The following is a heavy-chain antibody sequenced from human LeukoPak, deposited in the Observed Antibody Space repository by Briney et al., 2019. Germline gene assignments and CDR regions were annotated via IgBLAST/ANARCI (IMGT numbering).Heavy chain of an antibody. V-gene: IGHV4-4*08. CDR3: ARDFSEGAFDI. CDR1: GASTSLHY. D-gene: IGHD3-10*01. J-gene: IGHJ3*02. CDR2: ILSTGLT. Sequence: SETLSLTCSVSGASTSLHYWSWIRQSPGKGLEWIGNILSTGLTHYNPSLKSRVTISGDTSKNQFSLRLSSVTAADTAVYYCARDFSEGAFDIWGQGTMVSVSS.